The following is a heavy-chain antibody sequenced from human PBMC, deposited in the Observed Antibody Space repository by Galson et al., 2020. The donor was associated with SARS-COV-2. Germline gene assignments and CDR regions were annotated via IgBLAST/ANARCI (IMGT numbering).Heavy chain of an antibody. D-gene: IGHD3-10*01. CDR2: ISYDGSNK. CDR3: ARAPTEHMVSLSDY. Sequence: GESLKISCAASGFTFSSYAMHWVRQAPGKGLEWVAVISYDGSNKYYADSVKGRFTISRDNSKNTLYLQMNSLRAEDTAVYYCARAPTEHMVSLSDYWGQGTLVTVSS. CDR1: GFTFSSYA. V-gene: IGHV3-30*04. J-gene: IGHJ4*02.